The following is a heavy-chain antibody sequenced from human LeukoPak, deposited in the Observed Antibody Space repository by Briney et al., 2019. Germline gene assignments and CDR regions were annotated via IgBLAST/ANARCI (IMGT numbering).Heavy chain of an antibody. CDR1: GYTCTIYY. CDR3: ARDRGPSFRGSFYY. CDR2: INPSGAST. D-gene: IGHD6-25*01. V-gene: IGHV1-46*01. Sequence: ASVKVSCKTSGYTCTIYYIHWVRQAPGQGLEWMGMINPSGASTSYAQKFQGRVTMTRDTSTSTVYMDLSSLRSEDTAVYYCARDRGPSFRGSFYYWGQGTLVTVSS. J-gene: IGHJ4*02.